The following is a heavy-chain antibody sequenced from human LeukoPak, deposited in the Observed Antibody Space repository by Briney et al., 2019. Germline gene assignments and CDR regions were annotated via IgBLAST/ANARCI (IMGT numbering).Heavy chain of an antibody. D-gene: IGHD5-18*01. J-gene: IGHJ4*02. V-gene: IGHV1-69*06. CDR1: GGTFSSYA. Sequence: SVKVPCKASGGTFSSYAISWVRQAPGQGLEWMGGIIPIFGTANYAQKFQGRVTITADKSTSTAYMELSSLRSEDTAVYYCARTRQIQDFDYWGQGTLVTVSS. CDR2: IIPIFGTA. CDR3: ARTRQIQDFDY.